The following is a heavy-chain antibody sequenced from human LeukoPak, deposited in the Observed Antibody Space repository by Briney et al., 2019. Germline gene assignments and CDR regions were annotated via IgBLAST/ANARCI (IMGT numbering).Heavy chain of an antibody. J-gene: IGHJ4*02. D-gene: IGHD1-26*01. CDR3: AKESGRGSYFDY. CDR2: IYSGGST. V-gene: IGHV3-53*05. Sequence: GGSLRLSCAASGFTVSSNYMSWVRQAPGKGLEWVSVIYSGGSTYYADSVKGRFTISGDNSKNTLYLQMNSLRAEDTAVYYCAKESGRGSYFDYWGQGTLVTVSS. CDR1: GFTVSSNY.